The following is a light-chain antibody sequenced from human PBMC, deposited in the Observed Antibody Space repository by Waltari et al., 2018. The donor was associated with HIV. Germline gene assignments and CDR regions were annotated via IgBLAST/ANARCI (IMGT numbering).Light chain of an antibody. V-gene: IGKV1-39*01. CDR1: QSVSTY. J-gene: IGKJ5*01. CDR3: QQSYTIPPIT. CDR2: VAS. Sequence: DVQMIQSPTSLSASVGDRVTITCRASQSVSTYLNWYQQKPGQAPKLLIYVASTLHRGVPSRFSGSGSGTEFTLTISSLQPEDVATYYCQQSYTIPPITFGQGTRLEIK.